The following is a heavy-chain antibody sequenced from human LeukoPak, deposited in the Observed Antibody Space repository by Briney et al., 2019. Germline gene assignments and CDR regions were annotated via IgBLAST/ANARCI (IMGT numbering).Heavy chain of an antibody. D-gene: IGHD4-17*01. CDR3: AILYGDYEYYFDY. CDR1: GESSSGYY. Sequence: SETLSLTCAVYGESSSGYYWSWIRQPPGKGLEWIGEFNHSGSTNYNPSIKGRVTISVDTSKNQFSLKLSSVTAADTAVYYCAILYGDYEYYFDYWGQGTLVTVSS. CDR2: FNHSGST. J-gene: IGHJ4*02. V-gene: IGHV4-34*01.